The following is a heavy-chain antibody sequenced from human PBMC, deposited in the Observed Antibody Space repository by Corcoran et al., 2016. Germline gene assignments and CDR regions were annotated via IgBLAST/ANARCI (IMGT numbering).Heavy chain of an antibody. CDR2: ISSSSSYI. J-gene: IGHJ6*02. CDR1: GFTFSSYS. CDR3: VSLPYYDFWSGYYSFGYYYGMDV. Sequence: EVQLVESGGGLVKPGGSLRLSCAASGFTFSSYSMNWVRQAPGKGLEWVSSISSSSSYIYYADSVKGRFTISRDNAKNSLYLQMNSLRAEDTAVYYCVSLPYYDFWSGYYSFGYYYGMDVWGQGTTVTVSS. D-gene: IGHD3-3*01. V-gene: IGHV3-21*01.